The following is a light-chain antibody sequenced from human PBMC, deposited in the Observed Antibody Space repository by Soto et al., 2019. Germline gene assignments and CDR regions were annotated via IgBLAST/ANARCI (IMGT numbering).Light chain of an antibody. CDR2: LGS. V-gene: IGKV2-28*01. Sequence: IVMTQSPLSLPVTPGEPASISCRSSQSLLHSNGYYCLDWYLQKPGQSPQLLIYLGSNRASGVPDRFSGSGSGTDFTLKISRVEAEDVGVYYCMQALQTPVTFGGGTKVEIK. CDR1: QSLLHSNGYYC. CDR3: MQALQTPVT. J-gene: IGKJ4*01.